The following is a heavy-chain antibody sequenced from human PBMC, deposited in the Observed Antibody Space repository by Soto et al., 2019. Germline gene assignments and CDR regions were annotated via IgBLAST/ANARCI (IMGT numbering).Heavy chain of an antibody. V-gene: IGHV3-64D*06. D-gene: IGHD3-16*01. CDR3: VKYGGNRDIRLSDNWFDA. CDR2: IFSNGGST. J-gene: IGHJ5*02. Sequence: EVQLVESGGGLVQPGGSLSLSCSASGFTFSSYAMNWVRQAPGKGLEYVSVIFSNGGSTYYADSVKGRFTISRDNSKNTLYLQMSSLRAEDTAVYYCVKYGGNRDIRLSDNWFDAWGQGTLVTVSS. CDR1: GFTFSSYA.